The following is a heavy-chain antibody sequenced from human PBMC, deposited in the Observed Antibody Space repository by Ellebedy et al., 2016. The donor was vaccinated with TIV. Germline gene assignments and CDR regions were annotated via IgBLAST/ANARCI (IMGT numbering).Heavy chain of an antibody. CDR1: ELNVSSNY. Sequence: GGSLRLSCAASELNVSSNYMSWVRQAPGKGLEWVSVIFIDSTTYYADSVKGRFTISRDTSENTLYIQMNSLRAEDPAVYYCARETFNDVDLDLWGLFDIWGQGTMVTVSS. D-gene: IGHD2/OR15-2a*01. CDR2: IFIDSTT. V-gene: IGHV3-66*01. J-gene: IGHJ3*02. CDR3: ARETFNDVDLDLWGLFDI.